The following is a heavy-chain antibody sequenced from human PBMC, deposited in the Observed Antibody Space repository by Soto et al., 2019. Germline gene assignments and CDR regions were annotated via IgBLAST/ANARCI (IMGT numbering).Heavy chain of an antibody. CDR2: SNIGNGNT. Sequence: QVQLVQSGAEVKKPGASVRVSCRTSGYTFTSYAIHWVRQAPGQGLEWMAWSNIGNGNTKYSQKFKGTVTVSRDTSASTAYMELSSLRSEDTAVYYCAREPLCGGGCYDHWLDPWGQGTLVTVSA. CDR3: AREPLCGGGCYDHWLDP. V-gene: IGHV1-3*04. CDR1: GYTFTSYA. D-gene: IGHD2-15*01. J-gene: IGHJ5*02.